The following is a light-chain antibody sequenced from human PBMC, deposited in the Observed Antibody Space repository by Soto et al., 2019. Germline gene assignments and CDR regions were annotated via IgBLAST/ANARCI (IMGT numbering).Light chain of an antibody. CDR1: SSDVGRYKY. V-gene: IGLV2-14*01. J-gene: IGLJ1*01. Sequence: QSALTQPASVSGSPGQSITISCTGTSSDVGRYKYVSWYQQHPGKAPKLLISEVSDRPSGVPYRFSGSKSGNSASLTISGLQAEDEADYYCSLGTTTSGLFGTGTKVTVL. CDR3: SLGTTTSGL. CDR2: EVS.